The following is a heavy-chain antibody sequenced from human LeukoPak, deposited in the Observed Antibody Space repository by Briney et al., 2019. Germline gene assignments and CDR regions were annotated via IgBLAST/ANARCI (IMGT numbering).Heavy chain of an antibody. J-gene: IGHJ4*02. CDR3: AAQRYYYDSSGYYPFDY. CDR1: GGSISSYY. Sequence: SETLSLTCTVSGGSISSYYWSWIRQPAGKGLEWIGRIYTSGSTNYNPSLKSRVTMSVDTSKNQFSLKLSSVTAADTAVYYCAAQRYYYDSSGYYPFDYWGQGTLVTVSS. CDR2: IYTSGST. D-gene: IGHD3-22*01. V-gene: IGHV4-4*07.